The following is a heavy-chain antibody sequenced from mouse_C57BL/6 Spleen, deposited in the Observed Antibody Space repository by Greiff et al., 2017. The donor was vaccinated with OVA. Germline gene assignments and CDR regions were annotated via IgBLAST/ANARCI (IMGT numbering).Heavy chain of an antibody. CDR3: AEEGNYYGSSLAWFAY. Sequence: QVQLQQSGAELARPGASVKLSCKASGYTFTSYGISWVKQRTGQGLEWIGEIYPRSGNTYYNEKFKGKATLTADKSSSTAYMELRSLTSEGSAVYFCAEEGNYYGSSLAWFAYWGQGTLVTVSA. CDR1: GYTFTSYG. J-gene: IGHJ3*01. V-gene: IGHV1-81*01. CDR2: IYPRSGNT. D-gene: IGHD1-1*01.